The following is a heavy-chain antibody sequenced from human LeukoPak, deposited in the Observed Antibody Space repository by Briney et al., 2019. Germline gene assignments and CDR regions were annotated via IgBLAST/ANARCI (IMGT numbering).Heavy chain of an antibody. CDR3: ARGGSGKVFDI. Sequence: EASVKVSCKASGYTFTGYCMHWARQAPGQGLEWMGWINPNSGGTNYAQKFQGRVTMTRDKSISTAYMELSRLRSDDTAVYYCARGGSGKVFDIWGKGTMVTVSS. D-gene: IGHD6-25*01. V-gene: IGHV1-2*02. J-gene: IGHJ3*02. CDR1: GYTFTGYC. CDR2: INPNSGGT.